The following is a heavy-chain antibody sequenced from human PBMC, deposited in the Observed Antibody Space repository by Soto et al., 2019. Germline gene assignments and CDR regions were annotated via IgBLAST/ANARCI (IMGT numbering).Heavy chain of an antibody. D-gene: IGHD3-3*02. Sequence: GSLRLSCTASGFTFGDYAMSWFRQAPGKGLEWVGFIRSKAYGGTTEYAASVKGRFTISRDDSKSIAYLQMNSLETEDTAVYYCTRASPHIFGVGYYYYGMDVWGQGTTVTVSS. J-gene: IGHJ6*02. CDR2: IRSKAYGGTT. CDR3: TRASPHIFGVGYYYYGMDV. CDR1: GFTFGDYA. V-gene: IGHV3-49*03.